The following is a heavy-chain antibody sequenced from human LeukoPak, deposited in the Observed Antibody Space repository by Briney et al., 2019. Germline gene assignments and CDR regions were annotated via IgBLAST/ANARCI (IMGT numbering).Heavy chain of an antibody. D-gene: IGHD3-9*01. CDR1: GFTFSSYS. Sequence: GGSLRLSCAASGFTFSSYSMNWVRQAPGKGLEWVSSISSSSSYIYYADSVKGRFTISRDNAKNSLYLQMNSLRAEDTALYYCAKDTYYDILTGYMGFDYWGQGTLVTVSS. V-gene: IGHV3-21*04. CDR2: ISSSSSYI. CDR3: AKDTYYDILTGYMGFDY. J-gene: IGHJ4*02.